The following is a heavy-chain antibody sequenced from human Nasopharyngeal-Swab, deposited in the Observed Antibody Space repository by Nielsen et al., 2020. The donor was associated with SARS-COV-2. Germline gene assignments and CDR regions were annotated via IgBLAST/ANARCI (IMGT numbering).Heavy chain of an antibody. J-gene: IGHJ5*02. CDR2: IDWDDDE. V-gene: IGHV2-70*01. CDR3: ARTRGYYYGSGSYSGWFDP. Sequence: WIRQPPGKALEWLALIDWDDDEYYNTSLKTRLTISKDTSKNQVVLTMTNMDPVDTATYYCARTRGYYYGSGSYSGWFDPWGQGTLVTVSS. D-gene: IGHD3-10*01.